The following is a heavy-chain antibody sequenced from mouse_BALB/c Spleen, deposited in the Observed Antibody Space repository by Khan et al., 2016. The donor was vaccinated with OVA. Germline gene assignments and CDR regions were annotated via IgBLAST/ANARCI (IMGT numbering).Heavy chain of an antibody. CDR2: IYWDDDK. V-gene: IGHV8-12*01. CDR1: GFSLSASGVS. D-gene: IGHD2-4*01. J-gene: IGHJ3*01. CDR3: ARRPRGVYSDYLFAY. Sequence: QVTLKESGPGILQPSQTLSLTCSFSGFSLSASGVSVSWIRQPSGKGLEWLAHIYWDDDKRYNPSLKSRLTISKDTPRNQVFLKITSVDTADTATYYCARRPRGVYSDYLFAYWGQGTLVTVSA.